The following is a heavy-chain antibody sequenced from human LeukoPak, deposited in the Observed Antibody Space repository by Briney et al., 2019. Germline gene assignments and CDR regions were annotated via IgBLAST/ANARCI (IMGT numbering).Heavy chain of an antibody. CDR3: AKDRDGADRIIL. V-gene: IGHV1-2*06. CDR2: LNPNTGHA. Sequence: ASVKVSCKVVAYDFTGYHIHWVRQAPGQGPEWMGRLNPNTGHAVYAFKFQVRVTITRDTSSSTAYMEVTRLTSDDTALYYCAKDRDGADRIILWGQGTLVTVSS. J-gene: IGHJ4*02. CDR1: AYDFTGYH. D-gene: IGHD5-24*01.